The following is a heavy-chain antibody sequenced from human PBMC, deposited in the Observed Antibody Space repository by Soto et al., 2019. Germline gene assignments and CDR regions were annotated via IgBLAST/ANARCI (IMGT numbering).Heavy chain of an antibody. D-gene: IGHD5-18*01. Sequence: QVQLVESGGGVVQPGRSLRLSCAASGFSFTTYAMHWVRQAPGKGLEWVAVISDDGSIKYYADSVKGRFTISRDNSKNTFSLLMNSLRGDDTAVYFCARAIETAMDPCDYWGQGTLVTVSS. V-gene: IGHV3-30-3*01. CDR1: GFSFTTYA. CDR2: ISDDGSIK. CDR3: ARAIETAMDPCDY. J-gene: IGHJ4*02.